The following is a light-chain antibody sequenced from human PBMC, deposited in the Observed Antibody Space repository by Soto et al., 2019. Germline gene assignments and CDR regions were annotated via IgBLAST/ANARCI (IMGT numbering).Light chain of an antibody. CDR2: DDD. CDR3: GSWASSLSAYV. CDR1: SSNIGGNS. V-gene: IGLV1-51*01. J-gene: IGLJ1*01. Sequence: QSALRQPPSVSAAPGKKFTISCSGSSSNIGGNSVSLYQQLPGTAPKLLIYDDDKRPSGIPDRFSGSKSGTSATLGITGFHTGDDADYYCGSWASSLSAYVFATGTKVTVL.